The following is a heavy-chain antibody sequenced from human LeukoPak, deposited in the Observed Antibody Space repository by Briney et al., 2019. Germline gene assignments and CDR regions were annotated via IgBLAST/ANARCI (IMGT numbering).Heavy chain of an antibody. D-gene: IGHD6-13*01. J-gene: IGHJ3*02. CDR3: ARTTRSWYEDNDAFDI. CDR2: INAGNGNT. CDR1: AYTFTIYT. V-gene: IGHV1-3*01. Sequence: ASVKVSCKASAYTFTIYTIHWVRQAPGQRLEWMGWINAGNGNTRYSQNFQGRVTITRDTSATTAYMELSSLRSEDTAVYYCARTTRSWYEDNDAFDIGGKGTTVTVSS.